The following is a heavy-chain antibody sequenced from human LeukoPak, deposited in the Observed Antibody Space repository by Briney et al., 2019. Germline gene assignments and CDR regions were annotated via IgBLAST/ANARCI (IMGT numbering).Heavy chain of an antibody. Sequence: GESLKISCKGSGYSFTSYWIGWVRQMPGKGLECMGIIYPGDSETRYGPSFQGQVTMSVDKSISTAYLQWRSLKASDTAMYYCARVSGGYDAFDMWGQGTLVTVSS. D-gene: IGHD1-26*01. V-gene: IGHV5-51*01. CDR3: ARVSGGYDAFDM. J-gene: IGHJ3*02. CDR1: GYSFTSYW. CDR2: IYPGDSET.